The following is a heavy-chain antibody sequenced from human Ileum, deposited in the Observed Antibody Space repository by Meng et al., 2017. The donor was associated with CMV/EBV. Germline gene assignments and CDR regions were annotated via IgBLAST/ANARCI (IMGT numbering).Heavy chain of an antibody. CDR1: GYTFTTYG. J-gene: IGHJ4*02. D-gene: IGHD2-2*02. CDR3: NIVVVPAAIGVVDY. V-gene: IGHV1-18*01. Sequence: ASVKVSCKTSGYTFTTYGINWVRQAPGQGLEWVGWIYTYTGKTNYAQKFQGRVTLTTDTSTSTAYMELSSLRSEDTAVYYCNIVVVPAAIGVVDYWGQGTLVTVSS. CDR2: IYTYTGKT.